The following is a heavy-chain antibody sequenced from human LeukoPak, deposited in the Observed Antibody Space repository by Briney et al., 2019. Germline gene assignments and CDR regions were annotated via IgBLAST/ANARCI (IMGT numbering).Heavy chain of an antibody. CDR1: GFTFSDYY. V-gene: IGHV3-11*03. Sequence: GGSLRLSCAASGFTFSDYYMRWIRQAPGKGLEWVSDISSSSSYTNYADSVKGRFTISRDNVKNSLYLQMNSLRAEDTAVYYCARSGSFFPFDYWGQGTLVTVSS. CDR2: ISSSSSYT. D-gene: IGHD2-15*01. CDR3: ARSGSFFPFDY. J-gene: IGHJ4*02.